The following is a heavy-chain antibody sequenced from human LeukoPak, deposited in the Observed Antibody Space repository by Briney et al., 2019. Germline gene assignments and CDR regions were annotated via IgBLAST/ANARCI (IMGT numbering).Heavy chain of an antibody. Sequence: GEPLKISCKGSGYSFTSYWIGWVRKMPGKGLEWMGIIYPGDFDTRYSPSFQGQVTISADKSISTAYLQWSSLKASDTAMYYCARGRTIFGVADDFDYWGQGTLVTVSS. CDR3: ARGRTIFGVADDFDY. D-gene: IGHD3-3*01. CDR2: IYPGDFDT. CDR1: GYSFTSYW. J-gene: IGHJ4*02. V-gene: IGHV5-51*01.